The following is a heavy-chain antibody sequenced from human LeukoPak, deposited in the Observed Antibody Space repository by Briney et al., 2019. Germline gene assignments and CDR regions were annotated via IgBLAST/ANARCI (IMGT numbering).Heavy chain of an antibody. J-gene: IGHJ6*02. Sequence: GGSLRLSCAASGFTFSSYWMSWVRQAPGKGLEWVANIKQDGSEKYYVDSVKGRFTISRDNAKNSLYLQMNSLRAEDTAVYYCAKAEYGDYYYGMDVWGQGTTVTVSS. D-gene: IGHD4-17*01. CDR1: GFTFSSYW. V-gene: IGHV3-7*01. CDR3: AKAEYGDYYYGMDV. CDR2: IKQDGSEK.